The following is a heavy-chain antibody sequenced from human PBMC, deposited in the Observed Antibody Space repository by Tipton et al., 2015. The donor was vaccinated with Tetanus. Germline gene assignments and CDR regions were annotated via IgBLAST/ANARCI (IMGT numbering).Heavy chain of an antibody. J-gene: IGHJ4*02. D-gene: IGHD2-21*02. CDR1: GYTFTGNY. CDR2: INPNSGGT. Sequence: QSGPEVKKPGASVKVSCTASGYTFTGNYIHWVRQVPGQRLEWMAWINPNSGGTDFARKFQGRVTVTRDTSISTAYMELSGLRSGATAVYFCARATANSAFDFWGQGPRVIVSS. V-gene: IGHV1-2*02. CDR3: ARATANSAFDF.